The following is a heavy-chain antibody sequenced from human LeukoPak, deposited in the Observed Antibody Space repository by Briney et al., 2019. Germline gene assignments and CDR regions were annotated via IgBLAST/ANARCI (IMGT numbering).Heavy chain of an antibody. J-gene: IGHJ4*02. Sequence: GGSLRLSCAASGFTFSSYGMHWVRQAPGKGLEWVAVISYDGSNKYYADSVKGRFTISRDNSKITLYLQMNSLRAEDTAVYYCAKDLCPRYGSCGFDYWGQGTLVTVSS. V-gene: IGHV3-30*18. CDR3: AKDLCPRYGSCGFDY. D-gene: IGHD3-10*01. CDR2: ISYDGSNK. CDR1: GFTFSSYG.